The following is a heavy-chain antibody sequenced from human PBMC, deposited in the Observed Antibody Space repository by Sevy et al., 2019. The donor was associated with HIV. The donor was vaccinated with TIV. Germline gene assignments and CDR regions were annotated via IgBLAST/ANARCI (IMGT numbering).Heavy chain of an antibody. CDR3: ARDPHYDCWSGPAFDI. Sequence: SETLSLTCTVSGGSISSYYWSWIRQPPGKGLEWIGYIYYSGSTNYNPSLKSRVTISVDTSKNQFSLKLSSVTAADTAVYYCARDPHYDCWSGPAFDIWGHGTMVTVSS. J-gene: IGHJ3*02. CDR2: IYYSGST. CDR1: GGSISSYY. V-gene: IGHV4-59*01. D-gene: IGHD3-3*01.